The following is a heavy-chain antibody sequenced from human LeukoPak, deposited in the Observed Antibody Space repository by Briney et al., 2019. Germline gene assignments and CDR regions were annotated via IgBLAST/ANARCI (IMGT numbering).Heavy chain of an antibody. Sequence: SETLSLTCAVYGGSFSGYYWSWIRQPPGKGLEWIGEINHSGSTNYNPSLKSRVTISVDTSKNQFSLKLSSVTAADTAVYYCASLNYYDSSGYYRGMDVWGRGTTVTVSS. CDR2: INHSGST. D-gene: IGHD3-22*01. J-gene: IGHJ6*02. CDR1: GGSFSGYY. CDR3: ASLNYYDSSGYYRGMDV. V-gene: IGHV4-34*01.